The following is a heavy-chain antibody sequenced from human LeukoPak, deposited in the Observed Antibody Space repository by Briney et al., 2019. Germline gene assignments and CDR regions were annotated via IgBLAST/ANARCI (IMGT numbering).Heavy chain of an antibody. CDR1: GYTFTSYG. CDR3: ARDLRTMVRGVIAI. D-gene: IGHD3-10*01. J-gene: IGHJ3*02. Sequence: ASVKVSCKASGYTFTSYGNSWVRQAPGQGLEWMGWISAYNGNTNYAQKLQGRVTMTTDTSTSTAYMELRSLRSDDTAVYYCARDLRTMVRGVIAIWGQGTMVTVSS. V-gene: IGHV1-18*01. CDR2: ISAYNGNT.